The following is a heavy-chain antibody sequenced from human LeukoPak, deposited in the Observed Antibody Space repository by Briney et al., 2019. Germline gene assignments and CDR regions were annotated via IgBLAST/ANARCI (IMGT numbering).Heavy chain of an antibody. Sequence: SGTLSLTCTVSGGSISSRSYYWGWIRQPPGKGLEWIGRVHNSGGTYYNPSPKSGVTISADTSKNQFSLKLSSVIAADTAVYYCAREEWLATGSGYYNGMDVWGQGTTVTASS. V-gene: IGHV4-39*01. D-gene: IGHD6-19*01. CDR1: GGSISSRSYY. CDR3: AREEWLATGSGYYNGMDV. J-gene: IGHJ6*02. CDR2: VHNSGGT.